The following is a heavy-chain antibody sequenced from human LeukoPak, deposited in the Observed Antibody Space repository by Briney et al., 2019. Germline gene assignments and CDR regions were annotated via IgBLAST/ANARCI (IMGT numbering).Heavy chain of an antibody. V-gene: IGHV3-23*01. J-gene: IGHJ5*01. CDR1: GFAFSVYA. CDR2: IHANSATT. D-gene: IGHD6-19*01. CDR3: AKPISGGLAVTADWFHP. Sequence: GGSLSLSCTASGFAFSVYAMSWLRQPPGKGLELVSTIHANSATTSYAASVRGRFTISRDNSKNTLYLQLNTLRADDAATYYCAKPISGGLAVTADWFHPWGQGTLVVVSS.